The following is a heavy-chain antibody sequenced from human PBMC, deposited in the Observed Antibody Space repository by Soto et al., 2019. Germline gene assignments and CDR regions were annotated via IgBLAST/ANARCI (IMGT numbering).Heavy chain of an antibody. J-gene: IGHJ5*02. V-gene: IGHV1-18*01. CDR1: GYTFTSYG. CDR2: IRAYNGNT. Sequence: QVQLVQSGAEVRKPGASVKVSCQASGYTFTSYGISWVRQAPGQGLEWMGWIRAYNGNTNYAQKLQGRVTMTTDTSWSTAYMELRSLRSDDTAVYYCARDQRVCDWLLEKIPDRKGGNWFDPWGQGPLVTVSS. CDR3: ARDQRVCDWLLEKIPDRKGGNWFDP. D-gene: IGHD3-9*01.